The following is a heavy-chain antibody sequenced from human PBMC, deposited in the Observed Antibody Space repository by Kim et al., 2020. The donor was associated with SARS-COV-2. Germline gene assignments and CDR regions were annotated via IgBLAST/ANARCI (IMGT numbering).Heavy chain of an antibody. CDR3: ARESWSDGDYELPLYWYFDL. V-gene: IGHV4-31*03. Sequence: SETLSLTCTVSGGSISSGGYYWSWIRQHPGKGLEWIGYIYYSGSTYYNPSLKSRVTISVDTSKNQFSLKLSSVTAADTAVYYCARESWSDGDYELPLYWYFDLWGRGTLVTVSS. CDR2: IYYSGST. J-gene: IGHJ2*01. D-gene: IGHD4-17*01. CDR1: GGSISSGGYY.